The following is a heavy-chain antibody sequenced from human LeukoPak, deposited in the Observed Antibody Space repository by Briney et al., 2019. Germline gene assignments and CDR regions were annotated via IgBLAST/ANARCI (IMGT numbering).Heavy chain of an antibody. J-gene: IGHJ3*02. CDR1: GFTFSSYG. CDR2: IWYDGSNK. CDR3: AKDPYDDYYGSGRGAFDI. Sequence: PGGSLRLSCAASGFTFSSYGMHWVRQAPGKGLEWVAVIWYDGSNKYYADSVKGRFTISRDNSKNTLYLQMNSLRAEDTALYYCAKDPYDDYYGSGRGAFDIWGQGTMVTVSS. D-gene: IGHD3-10*01. V-gene: IGHV3-30*02.